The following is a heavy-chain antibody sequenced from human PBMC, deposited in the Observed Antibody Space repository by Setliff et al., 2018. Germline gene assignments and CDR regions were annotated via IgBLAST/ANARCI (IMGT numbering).Heavy chain of an antibody. Sequence: SVKVSCKASGATFSSHGISWVRQAPGQGLEWMGGTIPMFGTTEYAQKFQGRLTIITDESTNTAFMQLSSLRSDDTAVYYCANGWATGYSSGHDAFDIWGQGTMVTVSS. J-gene: IGHJ3*02. CDR1: GATFSSHG. V-gene: IGHV1-69*05. CDR2: TIPMFGTT. CDR3: ANGWATGYSSGHDAFDI. D-gene: IGHD6-19*01.